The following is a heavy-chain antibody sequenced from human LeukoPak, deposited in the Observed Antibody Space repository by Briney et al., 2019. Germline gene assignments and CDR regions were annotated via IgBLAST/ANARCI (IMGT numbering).Heavy chain of an antibody. Sequence: SVKVSCKASGDTFSSYAISWVRQAPGQGLEWMGGIIPIFGTANYAQKFQGRVTITADKSTSTAYMELSSLRSEDTAVYYCARGQRGYDYDYYYGMDVWGKGTTVTVSS. V-gene: IGHV1-69*06. CDR1: GDTFSSYA. CDR2: IIPIFGTA. J-gene: IGHJ6*04. CDR3: ARGQRGYDYDYYYGMDV. D-gene: IGHD5-12*01.